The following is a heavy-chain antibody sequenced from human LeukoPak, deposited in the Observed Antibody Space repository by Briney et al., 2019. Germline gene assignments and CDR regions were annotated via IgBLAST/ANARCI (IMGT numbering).Heavy chain of an antibody. V-gene: IGHV4-59*12. J-gene: IGHJ4*02. D-gene: IGHD3-22*01. CDR3: ARKGYYYDSSGYYYPAGFDY. CDR1: GGPISNYY. Sequence: SETLSLTCTVSGGPISNYYWSWIRQPPGKGLEWIGSIYYSGSTYYNPSLKSRVTISVDTSKNQFSLKLSSVTAADTAVYYCARKGYYYDSSGYYYPAGFDYWGQGTLVTVSS. CDR2: IYYSGST.